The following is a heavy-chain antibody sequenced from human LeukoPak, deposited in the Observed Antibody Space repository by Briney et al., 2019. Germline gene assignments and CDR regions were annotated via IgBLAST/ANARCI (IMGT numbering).Heavy chain of an antibody. CDR1: GYTFTSYG. J-gene: IGHJ4*02. CDR3: ARVRGMEGYSSGWRPKRGYFDY. V-gene: IGHV1-18*01. CDR2: ISAYNGNT. D-gene: IGHD6-19*01. Sequence: ASVKVSCKASGYTFTSYGISWVRRAPGQGLEWMGWISAYNGNTNYAQKFQGRVTMTTDTSTSTAYMELRSLRSDDTAVYYCARVRGMEGYSSGWRPKRGYFDYWGQGTLVTVSS.